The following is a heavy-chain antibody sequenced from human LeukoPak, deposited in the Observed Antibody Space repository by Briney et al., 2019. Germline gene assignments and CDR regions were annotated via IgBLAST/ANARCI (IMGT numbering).Heavy chain of an antibody. V-gene: IGHV4-4*07. CDR3: ARHTYSSGYINWFAT. CDR2: IYTSGST. Sequence: SETLSLTCTVSVGSISSYYWICIRQPAGKGLEWIARIYTSGSTHYNPSLKSRVTISVDTSKNQFSLKLSSVTAADTAVYYCARHTYSSGYINWFATWGQGPLVPVSS. D-gene: IGHD3-22*01. CDR1: VGSISSYY. J-gene: IGHJ5*02.